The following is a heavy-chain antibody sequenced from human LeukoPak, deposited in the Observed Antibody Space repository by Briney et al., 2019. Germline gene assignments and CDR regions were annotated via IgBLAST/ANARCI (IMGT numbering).Heavy chain of an antibody. J-gene: IGHJ4*02. CDR2: INPNSGGT. CDR3: ARDQIAAAGGFDY. Sequence: ASVKVSCKASGYTFTGYYMHWVRQAPGQGLEWMGWINPNSGGTNYAQKFQGRVTMTRDTSISTAYMELSRLRSDDTAVYYCARDQIAAAGGFDYWGQGTLVTVSS. D-gene: IGHD6-13*01. V-gene: IGHV1-2*02. CDR1: GYTFTGYY.